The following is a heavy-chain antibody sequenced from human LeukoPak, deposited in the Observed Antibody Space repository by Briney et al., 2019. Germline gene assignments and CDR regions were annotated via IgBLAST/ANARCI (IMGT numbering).Heavy chain of an antibody. V-gene: IGHV4-39*01. CDR2: IYYSGST. D-gene: IGHD4-17*01. CDR3: AGGTVTTKYWYFDL. J-gene: IGHJ2*01. CDR1: GGSISSSSYY. Sequence: SETLSLTCTVSGGSISSSSYYWGWIRQPPGKGLEWIGSIYYSGSTYYNPSLKSRVTISVDTSKNQFSLKLSSVTAADTAVYYCAGGTVTTKYWYFDLWGRGTLVTVSS.